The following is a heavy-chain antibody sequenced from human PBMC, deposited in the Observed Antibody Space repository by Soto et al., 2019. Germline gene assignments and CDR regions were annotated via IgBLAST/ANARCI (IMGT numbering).Heavy chain of an antibody. CDR1: GFTFSSYA. Sequence: QVQLVESGGGVVQPGRSLRLSCAASGFTFSSYAMHWVRQAPGKGLEWVAVISYDGSNKYYADSVKGRFTISRDNSKNTLYLQMNSLRAEDTAVYYCARAWGSGSYSPFDYWGQGTLVTVSS. CDR3: ARAWGSGSYSPFDY. CDR2: ISYDGSNK. J-gene: IGHJ4*02. D-gene: IGHD3-10*01. V-gene: IGHV3-30-3*01.